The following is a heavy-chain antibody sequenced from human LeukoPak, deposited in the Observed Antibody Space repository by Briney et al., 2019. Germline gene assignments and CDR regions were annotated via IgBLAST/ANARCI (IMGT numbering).Heavy chain of an antibody. CDR1: GFTFSSYG. J-gene: IGHJ4*02. D-gene: IGHD5-18*01. CDR2: ISYDGSNK. CDR3: ANVDTAMVYLN. Sequence: GALRLSCAASGFTFSSYGMHWVRQAPAKGLEWVAVISYDGSNKYYADSVKGRFTISRDNSKNTLYLQMNSLRAEDTAVYYCANVDTAMVYLNWGQGTLVTVSS. V-gene: IGHV3-30*18.